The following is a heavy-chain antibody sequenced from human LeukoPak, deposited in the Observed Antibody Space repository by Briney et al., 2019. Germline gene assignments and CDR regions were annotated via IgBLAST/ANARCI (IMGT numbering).Heavy chain of an antibody. CDR1: GFTFSSYE. V-gene: IGHV3-48*03. D-gene: IGHD2-15*01. Sequence: GGSLRLSCGASGFTFSSYEMNWVRRAPGKGLEWLSNISSSGSTIHYADSVKGRFTISRDNAKNSLYLQMNSLRAEDTAVYYCAKNGADTHPYYFDYWGQGTLVTVSS. J-gene: IGHJ4*02. CDR3: AKNGADTHPYYFDY. CDR2: ISSSGSTI.